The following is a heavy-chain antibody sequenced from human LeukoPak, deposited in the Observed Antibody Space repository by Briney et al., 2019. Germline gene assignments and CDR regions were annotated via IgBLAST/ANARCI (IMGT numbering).Heavy chain of an antibody. Sequence: GGSLRLSCAASGFTFSNYAMSWVRQAPGKGLEWVAVISGSGDSTYYADSVKGRFTICSDNSKNPLLLQMNSLRAEATDVYYCGKVRKSIWYLEFDYWGQGTLVTVSS. V-gene: IGHV3-23*01. CDR2: ISGSGDST. CDR3: GKVRKSIWYLEFDY. J-gene: IGHJ4*02. D-gene: IGHD6-13*01. CDR1: GFTFSNYA.